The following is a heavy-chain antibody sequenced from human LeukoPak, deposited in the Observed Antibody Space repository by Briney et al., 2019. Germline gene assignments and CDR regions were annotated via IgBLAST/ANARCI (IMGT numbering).Heavy chain of an antibody. D-gene: IGHD3-10*01. CDR2: ITGSGPYM. CDR1: GFTFSSFA. CDR3: VRDVGAVRGEVYFDY. Sequence: PGGSLRLSCAASGFTFSSFAMHWVRLSPGKGLEWVSSITGSGPYMLYADSVKHRFTISRDNTKNLLYLEMNSLRAEDTAMYFCVRDVGAVRGEVYFDYWGQGTLVTVSS. V-gene: IGHV3-21*06. J-gene: IGHJ4*02.